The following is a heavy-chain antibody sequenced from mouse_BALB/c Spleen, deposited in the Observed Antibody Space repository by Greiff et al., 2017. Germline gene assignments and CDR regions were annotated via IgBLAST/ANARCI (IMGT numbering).Heavy chain of an antibody. Sequence: QVHVKQSGAELVRPGSSVKISCKASGYAFSSYWMNWVKQRPGQGLEWIGQIYPGDGDTNYNGKFKGKATLTADKSSSTAYMQLSSLTSEDSAVYFCARSPYYGSSKWYFDVWGAGTTVTVSS. CDR1: GYAFSSYW. J-gene: IGHJ1*01. CDR2: IYPGDGDT. V-gene: IGHV1-80*01. CDR3: ARSPYYGSSKWYFDV. D-gene: IGHD1-1*01.